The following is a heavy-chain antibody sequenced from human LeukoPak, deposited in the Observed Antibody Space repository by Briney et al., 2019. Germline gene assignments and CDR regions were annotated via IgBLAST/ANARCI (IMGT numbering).Heavy chain of an antibody. CDR2: ISAYNGNT. V-gene: IGHV1-18*01. J-gene: IGHJ4*02. CDR3: ARNTRKYSGYDYAY. D-gene: IGHD5-12*01. Sequence: ASVKVSCKASGYTFTSYGISWGRQAPGQGLEWMGRISAYNGNTNYAQKLQGRVTMTTDTSTSTAYMELRSLRSDDTAVYYCARNTRKYSGYDYAYWGQGTLVTVSS. CDR1: GYTFTSYG.